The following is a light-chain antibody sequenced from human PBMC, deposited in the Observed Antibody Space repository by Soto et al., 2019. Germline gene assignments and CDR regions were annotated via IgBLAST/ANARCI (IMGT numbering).Light chain of an antibody. CDR2: DVS. V-gene: IGLV2-14*01. CDR3: SSYTSSSTPVV. CDR1: SSDVGGYNY. Sequence: QSVLTQPASVSGSPGQSITISCTGTSSDVGGYNYVSWYQQHPGKAPKLMIYDVSNLPSGVSTRFSGSKSGNTAALPISGLQAEDEADYYCSSYTSSSTPVVFGGGTKLTVL. J-gene: IGLJ2*01.